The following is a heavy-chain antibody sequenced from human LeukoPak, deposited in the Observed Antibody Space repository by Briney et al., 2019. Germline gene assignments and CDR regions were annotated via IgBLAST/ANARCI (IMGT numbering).Heavy chain of an antibody. Sequence: ASVKVSCKASGYIFTNYDIHWVRQAPGQGLEWMGWINPNSGGTNYAQKFQGRVTMTRDTSISTAYMELSRLRSDDTAVYYCARGPQQLVLAFDIWGQGTMVTVSS. V-gene: IGHV1-2*02. CDR1: GYIFTNYD. J-gene: IGHJ3*02. CDR3: ARGPQQLVLAFDI. D-gene: IGHD6-13*01. CDR2: INPNSGGT.